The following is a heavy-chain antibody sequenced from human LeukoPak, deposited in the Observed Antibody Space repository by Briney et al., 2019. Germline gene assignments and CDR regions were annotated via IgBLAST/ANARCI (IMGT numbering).Heavy chain of an antibody. CDR3: ATGPIASYSSSWYGMDV. CDR1: GYTLTELS. Sequence: ASVKVSCKVSGYTLTELSMHWVRQAPGKGLEWMGGFDPEDGETIYAQKFQGRVTMTEDTSTDTAYMELSSLRSEDTAVYYCATGPIASYSSSWYGMDVWGQGTMVTVSS. CDR2: FDPEDGET. V-gene: IGHV1-24*01. D-gene: IGHD6-13*01. J-gene: IGHJ6*02.